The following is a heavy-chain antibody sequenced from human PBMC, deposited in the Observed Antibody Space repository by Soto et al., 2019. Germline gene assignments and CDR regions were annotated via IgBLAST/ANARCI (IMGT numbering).Heavy chain of an antibody. Sequence: QVQLVQSGAEEKKPGASVKVSCKASGYTFTSYAMHWVRQAPGQRLEWMGWINAGNGNTKYSQKFQGRVTITRDTSASTAYMELSSLRSEDTAVYYCARNLGSSWSYCGMDVWGQGTTVTVSS. CDR2: INAGNGNT. J-gene: IGHJ6*02. CDR3: ARNLGSSWSYCGMDV. D-gene: IGHD6-13*01. V-gene: IGHV1-3*05. CDR1: GYTFTSYA.